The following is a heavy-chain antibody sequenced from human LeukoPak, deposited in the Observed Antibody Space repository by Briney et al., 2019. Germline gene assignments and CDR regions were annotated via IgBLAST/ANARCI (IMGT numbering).Heavy chain of an antibody. Sequence: PGGSLRLSCAASGFTFDDYAMHWVRQATGKGLEWVSAIGTAGDTYYTGSLKGRFTISRENAKNSLYLQMNSLRAGDTAVYYCARFLDCSSTSCYDYGMDVWGQGTTVTVSS. CDR2: IGTAGDT. V-gene: IGHV3-13*01. CDR1: GFTFDDYA. D-gene: IGHD2-2*01. J-gene: IGHJ6*02. CDR3: ARFLDCSSTSCYDYGMDV.